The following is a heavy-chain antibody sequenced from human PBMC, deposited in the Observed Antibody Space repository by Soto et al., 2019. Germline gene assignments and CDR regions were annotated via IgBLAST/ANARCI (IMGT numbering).Heavy chain of an antibody. CDR3: VRVVAIPGSPDN. D-gene: IGHD5-12*01. CDR1: GGTFSRYA. CDR2: IVPIVDTS. Sequence: QVQLVQSGAEVRQPASSVKVSCKTSGGTFSRYAISWVRQAPGQGLEWMGGIVPIVDTSTYAQKFQGRVTITADESTSTVYMELSRLRSDDTAVYYCVRVVAIPGSPDNWGQGTLVTVSS. V-gene: IGHV1-69*12. J-gene: IGHJ4*02.